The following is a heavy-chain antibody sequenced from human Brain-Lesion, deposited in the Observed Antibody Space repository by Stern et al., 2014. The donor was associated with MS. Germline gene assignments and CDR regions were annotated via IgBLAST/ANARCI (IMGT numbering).Heavy chain of an antibody. CDR3: ARGRVVPGFQYYATDV. D-gene: IGHD2-2*01. J-gene: IGHJ6*02. CDR1: GGSISSGGYY. V-gene: IGHV4-61*02. Sequence: VHLVESGPGLVKPSQTLSLSCTVSGGSISSGGYYWSWIRQPAGKGLEWIGRIFKSGSTSYNPPLKSRVTISIDPSKNQFPRRLNSMTAADTAVYYCARGRVVPGFQYYATDVWGQGTTVIVSS. CDR2: IFKSGST.